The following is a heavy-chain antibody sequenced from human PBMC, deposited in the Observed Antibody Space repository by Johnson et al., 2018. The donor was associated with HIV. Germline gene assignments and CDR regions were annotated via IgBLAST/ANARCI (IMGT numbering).Heavy chain of an antibody. J-gene: IGHJ3*02. Sequence: VQLVESGGGLIQPGGSLRLSCAASGFTFSSYAMSWVRQAPGKGLEWVSAISGSGGSTYYADSVKGRFTISRDNSKNTPYLQMNSLRTEDTAVYYCARECSGGSCYPLDHDAFDIWGQGTMVTVSS. D-gene: IGHD2-15*01. CDR2: ISGSGGST. CDR3: ARECSGGSCYPLDHDAFDI. V-gene: IGHV3-23*04. CDR1: GFTFSSYA.